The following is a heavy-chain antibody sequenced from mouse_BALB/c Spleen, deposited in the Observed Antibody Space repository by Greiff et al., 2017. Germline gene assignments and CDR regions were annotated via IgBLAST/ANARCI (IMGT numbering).Heavy chain of an antibody. CDR2: INPSSGYT. Sequence: VMLVESAAELARPGASVKMSCKASGYTFTSYTMHWVKQRPGQGLEWIGYINPSSGYTEYNQKFKDKTTLTADKSSSTAYMQLSSLTSEDSAVYYCARLGYGNLFDYWGQGTTLTVSS. CDR3: ARLGYGNLFDY. CDR1: GYTFTSYT. J-gene: IGHJ2*01. V-gene: IGHV1-4*02. D-gene: IGHD2-1*01.